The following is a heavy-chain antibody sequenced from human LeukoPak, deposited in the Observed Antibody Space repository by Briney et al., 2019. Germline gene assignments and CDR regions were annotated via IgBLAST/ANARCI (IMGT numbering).Heavy chain of an antibody. J-gene: IGHJ3*02. CDR2: IKQDGSEK. Sequence: GGSLRLSCAASGFSFSDYWMSWVRQAPGKGLEWVANIKQDGSEKNYVDSMKGRFTISRDNAKNSLSLQMISLRAEDTAVYYCARNKRADIWGQGTMVTVSS. D-gene: IGHD1/OR15-1a*01. CDR3: ARNKRADI. V-gene: IGHV3-7*01. CDR1: GFSFSDYW.